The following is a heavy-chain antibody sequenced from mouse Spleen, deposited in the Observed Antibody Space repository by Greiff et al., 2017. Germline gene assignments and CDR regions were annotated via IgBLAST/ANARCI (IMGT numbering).Heavy chain of an antibody. V-gene: IGHV5-9*04. Sequence: EVKLVESGGGLVKLGGSLKLSCAASGFTFSSYAMSWVRQTPEKRLEWVATISSGGGNTYYPDSVKGRFTISRDNAKNTLYLQMSSLKSEDTAMYYCARHYYGYDYWGQGTTLTVSS. D-gene: IGHD1-2*01. CDR2: ISSGGGNT. J-gene: IGHJ2*01. CDR3: ARHYYGYDY. CDR1: GFTFSSYA.